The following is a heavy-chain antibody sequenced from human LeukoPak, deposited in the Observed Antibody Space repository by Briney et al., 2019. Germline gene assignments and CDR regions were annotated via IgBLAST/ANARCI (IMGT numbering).Heavy chain of an antibody. V-gene: IGHV4-34*01. J-gene: IGHJ4*02. CDR1: GGSFSGYY. D-gene: IGHD3-22*01. CDR3: ARGLPGGTMIPRRFDY. Sequence: PSETLSLTCAVYGGSFSGYYWSWIRQPPGKGLEWIGEINHSGSTNYNPSLKSRVTISVDTSKNQFSLKLSSVTAADTAVYYCARGLPGGTMIPRRFDYWGQGTLVTVSS. CDR2: INHSGST.